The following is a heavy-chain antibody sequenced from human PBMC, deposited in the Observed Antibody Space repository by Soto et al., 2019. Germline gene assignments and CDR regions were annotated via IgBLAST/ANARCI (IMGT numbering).Heavy chain of an antibody. Sequence: EVQLVESGGGLVQSGRSLRLSCVVSGFTFEDFAMHWVRQVPGKGLEWVSGVTWNSGNIVYADSVKGRFTISRDNSKRSLYLQMDRLRSEDTAFYYCVKGGRSSSPTGFFDYWGQGTLVTVSS. V-gene: IGHV3-9*01. CDR3: VKGGRSSSPTGFFDY. CDR2: VTWNSGNI. CDR1: GFTFEDFA. J-gene: IGHJ4*02. D-gene: IGHD6-13*01.